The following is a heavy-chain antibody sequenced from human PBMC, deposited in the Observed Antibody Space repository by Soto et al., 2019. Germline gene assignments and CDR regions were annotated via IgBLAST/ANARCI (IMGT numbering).Heavy chain of an antibody. Sequence: PGGSLRLSCEASGFTFSDYYMSWIRQAPGKGLEWVSYISSSGSTIHYADSVKGRFTISRDNAKNSLYLQMNSLRAEDTAVYFCARCFVAYWYFDLWGRGTLVTVSS. CDR1: GFTFSDYY. D-gene: IGHD2-21*01. CDR2: ISSSGSTI. CDR3: ARCFVAYWYFDL. J-gene: IGHJ2*01. V-gene: IGHV3-11*01.